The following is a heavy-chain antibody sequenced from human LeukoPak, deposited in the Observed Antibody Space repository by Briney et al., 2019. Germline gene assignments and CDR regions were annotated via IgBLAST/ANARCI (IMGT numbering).Heavy chain of an antibody. Sequence: GGSLRLSCAASGFTFSDYYMSWIRQAPGKGLEWVSYISSSSSYTNYADSVKGRFTISRDNAKNSLYLQMNSLRAEDTAVYYCARVSVVTAIPERYYYLDYWGQGTLVTVSS. V-gene: IGHV3-11*05. CDR2: ISSSSSYT. CDR1: GFTFSDYY. D-gene: IGHD2-21*02. CDR3: ARVSVVTAIPERYYYLDY. J-gene: IGHJ4*02.